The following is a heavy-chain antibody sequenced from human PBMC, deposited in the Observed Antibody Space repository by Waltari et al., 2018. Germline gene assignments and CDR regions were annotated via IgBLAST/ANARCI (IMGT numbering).Heavy chain of an antibody. V-gene: IGHV3-74*01. J-gene: IGHJ4*02. CDR1: GFNFRNYW. CDR2: INGDGITT. Sequence: EVQLVESGGGLVQPGGSLRLSFAASGFNFRNYWMHWVRQAPGKGLVWVSRINGDGITTTYADSVKGRFTISRDNAKNTLFLQMSSLRGEDTAFYFCTTNKDAYSGRGFDYWGQGSLVTVSS. D-gene: IGHD2-15*01. CDR3: TTNKDAYSGRGFDY.